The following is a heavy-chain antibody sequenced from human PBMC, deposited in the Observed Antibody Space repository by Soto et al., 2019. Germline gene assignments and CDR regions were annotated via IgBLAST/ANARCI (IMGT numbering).Heavy chain of an antibody. D-gene: IGHD2-21*02. V-gene: IGHV1-69*01. J-gene: IGHJ6*02. CDR3: ARTCGGYCYSAINYYGMDV. CDR2: IIPIFGTA. CDR1: GGTFSSYA. Sequence: QVQLVQSGAEVKKPGSSVKVSCKASGGTFSSYAISWVRQAPGQGLEWMGGIIPIFGTANYAQKFQGRVTITADESTSTAYMELSSLRSEDTAVYYCARTCGGYCYSAINYYGMDVWGQGTTVTVSS.